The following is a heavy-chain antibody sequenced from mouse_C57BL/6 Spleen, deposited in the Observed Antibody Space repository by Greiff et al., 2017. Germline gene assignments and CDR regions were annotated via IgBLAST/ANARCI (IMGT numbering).Heavy chain of an antibody. CDR1: GYSFTGYY. D-gene: IGHD1-1*01. V-gene: IGHV1-42*01. J-gene: IGHJ1*03. Sequence: EVQLQQSGPELVKPGASVKISCKASGYSFTGYYMNWVKQSPEKSLEWIGEINPSTGGTTYNQKFKAKATLTVDKSSSTAYRQLKSLTSEDSAVYYCARRGYYYGSSYDWYFDVWGTGTTVTVSS. CDR3: ARRGYYYGSSYDWYFDV. CDR2: INPSTGGT.